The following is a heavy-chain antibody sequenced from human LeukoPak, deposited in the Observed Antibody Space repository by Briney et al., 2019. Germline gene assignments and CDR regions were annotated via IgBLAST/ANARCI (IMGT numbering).Heavy chain of an antibody. CDR2: IKSKTDGGTT. CDR3: TTFDYGDIIYYYYYMDV. Sequence: GGSLRLSCAASGFTFSNAWMSWVRQAPGKGLEWVGRIKSKTDGGTTDYAAPVKGRFTISRDDSKNTLYLQMNSLKTEDTAVYYCTTFDYGDIIYYYYYMDVWGKGTTVTISS. J-gene: IGHJ6*03. CDR1: GFTFSNAW. V-gene: IGHV3-15*01. D-gene: IGHD4-17*01.